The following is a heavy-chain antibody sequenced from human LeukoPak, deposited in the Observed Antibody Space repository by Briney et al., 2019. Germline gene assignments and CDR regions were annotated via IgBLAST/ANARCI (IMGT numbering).Heavy chain of an antibody. J-gene: IGHJ3*02. CDR1: GYTFTGYY. CDR2: INPNSGGT. CDR3: ARSGRGDIVVVVAATDHDDAFDI. V-gene: IGHV1-2*02. D-gene: IGHD2-15*01. Sequence: GASVKVSCKASGYTFTGYYMHWVRQAPGQGLEWMGWINPNSGGTNYAQKFQGRVTMTRDTSISTAYMELSSLRSEDTAVYYCARSGRGDIVVVVAATDHDDAFDIWGQGTMVTVSS.